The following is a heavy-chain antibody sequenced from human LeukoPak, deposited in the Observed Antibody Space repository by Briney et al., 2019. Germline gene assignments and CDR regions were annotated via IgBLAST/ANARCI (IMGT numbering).Heavy chain of an antibody. V-gene: IGHV4-59*01. CDR3: ARGYDYVWGTRVGMDV. D-gene: IGHD3-16*01. Sequence: SETLSLTCTVSGGSISSYYWSWIRQPPGKGLEWIGYIYYSGSTNYNPSLKSRVTISVDTSKNQFSLKLSSVTAADTAVYYCARGYDYVWGTRVGMDVWGKGTTVTISS. J-gene: IGHJ6*03. CDR2: IYYSGST. CDR1: GGSISSYY.